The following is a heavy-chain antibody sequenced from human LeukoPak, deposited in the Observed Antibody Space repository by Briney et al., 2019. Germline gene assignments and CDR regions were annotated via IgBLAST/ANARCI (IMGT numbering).Heavy chain of an antibody. V-gene: IGHV3-7*03. CDR3: ARVEGP. J-gene: IGHJ4*02. CDR2: IKQDGSQK. Sequence: GGSLGLSCAASGCTFSSYWMSWVRQAPGKGLEWVANIKQDGSQKYYVDSVKGRFTISRDNAKNSLYLQMNSLRAEDTAVYYCARVEGPWGQGTLVTVSS. CDR1: GCTFSSYW.